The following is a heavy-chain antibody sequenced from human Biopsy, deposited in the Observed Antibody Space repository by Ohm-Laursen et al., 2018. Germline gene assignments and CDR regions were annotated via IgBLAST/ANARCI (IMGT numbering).Heavy chain of an antibody. CDR3: ARDPHGEGRDYGSYFDY. Sequence: SVKVSCKSSGGTFINYAISWVRQAPGQGLEWMGGIIPMFGTANYAQMFQGRVTISADESTSTSYMELSSLTTEDTAIYYCARDPHGEGRDYGSYFDYWGQGTLVTVSS. V-gene: IGHV1-69*13. CDR2: IIPMFGTA. D-gene: IGHD4-17*01. CDR1: GGTFINYA. J-gene: IGHJ4*02.